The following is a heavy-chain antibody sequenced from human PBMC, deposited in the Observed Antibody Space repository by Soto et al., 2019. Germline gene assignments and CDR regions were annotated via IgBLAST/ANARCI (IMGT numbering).Heavy chain of an antibody. CDR2: INHSGST. Sequence: QPPGKGLEWIGEINHSGSTNYNPSLKSRVTISVDTSKNQFSLKLSSVTAADTAVYYCARNGSYYDFWSGYYFGGGMDVWGQGTTVTVSS. D-gene: IGHD3-3*01. J-gene: IGHJ6*02. CDR3: ARNGSYYDFWSGYYFGGGMDV. V-gene: IGHV4-34*01.